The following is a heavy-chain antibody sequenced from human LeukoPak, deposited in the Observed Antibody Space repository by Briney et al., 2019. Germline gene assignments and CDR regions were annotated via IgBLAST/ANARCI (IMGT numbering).Heavy chain of an antibody. V-gene: IGHV4-39*07. CDR3: ARDNYWWIQLRGGWFDP. Sequence: SETLSLTCTVSGGSISSSSYYWGWIRQPPGKGLEWIGSIYYSGSTYYNPSLKSRVTISVDTSKNQFSLKLSSVTAADTAVYYCARDNYWWIQLRGGWFDPWGQGTLVTVSS. D-gene: IGHD5-18*01. CDR1: GGSISSSSYY. J-gene: IGHJ5*02. CDR2: IYYSGST.